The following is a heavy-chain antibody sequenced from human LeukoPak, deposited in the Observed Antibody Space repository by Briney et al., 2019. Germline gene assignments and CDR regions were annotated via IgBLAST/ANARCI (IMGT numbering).Heavy chain of an antibody. Sequence: SETLSLTCAVFGGSFSGFYWSWIRQPPGKGLEWIGRIYGSRSTTYNPSLKSRVTMSVDTSKNQFSLKLTSVTAADTAVYYCARDSGTTGEVKFDPWGHGILVTVSS. D-gene: IGHD3-10*01. CDR1: GGSFSGFY. V-gene: IGHV4-4*07. CDR2: IYGSRST. J-gene: IGHJ5*02. CDR3: ARDSGTTGEVKFDP.